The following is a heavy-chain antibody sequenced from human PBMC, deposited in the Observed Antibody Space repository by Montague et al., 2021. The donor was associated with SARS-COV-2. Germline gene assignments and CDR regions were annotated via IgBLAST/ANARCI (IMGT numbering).Heavy chain of an antibody. CDR1: GYTFTSYG. J-gene: IGHJ6*02. V-gene: IGHV1-18*01. CDR3: AREGYYYDSSGWGYYYYGMDV. CDR2: ISAYNGNT. Sequence: SVKVSCKASGYTFTSYGISWVRQAPGQGLEWMGWISAYNGNTNYAQKLQGRVTMTTDTSTSTAYMELRRLRSDDTAVYYCAREGYYYDSSGWGYYYYGMDVWGQGTTVTVSS. D-gene: IGHD3-22*01.